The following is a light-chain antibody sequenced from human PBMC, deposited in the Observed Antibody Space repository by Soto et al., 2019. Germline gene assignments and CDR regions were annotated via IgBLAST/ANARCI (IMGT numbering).Light chain of an antibody. J-gene: IGKJ1*01. V-gene: IGKV3-20*01. CDR1: QSVSSSY. CDR2: GAS. CDR3: QRYGSSGT. Sequence: IVLTQSPGTLSLSPGERATLSCRASQSVSSSYLAWYQQKPGQAPRLLIYGASNRATGIPDRFSGSGSGTDFTLTISRLEPEDFAVYYCQRYGSSGTFGQGTKVDIK.